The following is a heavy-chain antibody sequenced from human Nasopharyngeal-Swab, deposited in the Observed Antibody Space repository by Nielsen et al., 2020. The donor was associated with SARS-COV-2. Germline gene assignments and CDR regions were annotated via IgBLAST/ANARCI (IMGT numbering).Heavy chain of an antibody. D-gene: IGHD3-10*01. J-gene: IGHJ3*02. CDR3: ARDLMGTYYYGSGSYGAFDI. V-gene: IGHV3-21*05. CDR2: ISSSSSYT. CDR1: GFTFSSYS. Sequence: GESLKISCAASGFTFSSYSMNWVRQAPGKGLEWVSYISSSSSYTNYADSVKGRFTISRDNAKNSLYLQMNSLRAEDTAVYYCARDLMGTYYYGSGSYGAFDIWGQGTMVTVSS.